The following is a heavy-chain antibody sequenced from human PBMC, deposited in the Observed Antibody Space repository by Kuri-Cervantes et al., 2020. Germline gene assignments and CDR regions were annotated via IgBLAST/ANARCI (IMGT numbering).Heavy chain of an antibody. CDR1: GGSINTRGNF. CDR3: ARFNDPGGSSPGRGFDY. D-gene: IGHD2-15*01. V-gene: IGHV4-39*07. Sequence: GSLRLSCTVSGGSINTRGNFWDWIRQPPGKGLEWIGTVSYSGTTYYNPSLKSRVSISVDTSRNQFSLKLTSVTAADTAVYYCARFNDPGGSSPGRGFDYWGQGTLVTVSS. CDR2: VSYSGTT. J-gene: IGHJ4*02.